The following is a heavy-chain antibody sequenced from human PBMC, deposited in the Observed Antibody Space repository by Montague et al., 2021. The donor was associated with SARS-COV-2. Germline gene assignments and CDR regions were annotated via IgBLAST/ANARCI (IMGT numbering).Heavy chain of an antibody. CDR1: GGSINSSY. CDR2: IYYRGST. D-gene: IGHD5-24*01. J-gene: IGHJ5*02. CDR3: AREDRWDWLDP. Sequence: SETLSLTCTVSGGSINSSYRSWIRQPPGKGFEWIGYIYYRGSTNYNPSLETRVTISVDPSKNQFSLKMRSVTAADTAVYYCAREDRWDWLDPWGQGTLVIVSS. V-gene: IGHV4-59*01.